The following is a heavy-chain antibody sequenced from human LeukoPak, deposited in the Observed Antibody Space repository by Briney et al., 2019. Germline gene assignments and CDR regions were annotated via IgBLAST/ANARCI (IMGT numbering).Heavy chain of an antibody. D-gene: IGHD3-22*01. J-gene: IGHJ3*02. CDR2: IYHSGST. CDR1: GYSISSGYY. CDR3: ARGPYSYDSSGAFDI. V-gene: IGHV4-38-2*02. Sequence: SETLSLTCTVSGYSISSGYYGGWIRQPPGKGREWIGSIYHSGSTYYNPSLKSRVTISVDTSKNQFSLKLSSVTAADTAVYFCARGPYSYDSSGAFDIWGQGTMVTVSS.